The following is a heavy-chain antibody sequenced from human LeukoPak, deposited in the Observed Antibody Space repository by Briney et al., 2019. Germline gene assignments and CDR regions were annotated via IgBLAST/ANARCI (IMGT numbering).Heavy chain of an antibody. D-gene: IGHD6-19*01. V-gene: IGHV4-59*01. J-gene: IGHJ3*02. Sequence: SETLSLTCTVSGGSISSYYWSWIRQPPGKGLEWIGYIYYSGTTNYNPSLKSRVTISVDTSKNQFSLKLSSVTAADTAVYYCARHSSGWYPRNDAFDIWGQGTMVTVSS. CDR2: IYYSGTT. CDR1: GGSISSYY. CDR3: ARHSSGWYPRNDAFDI.